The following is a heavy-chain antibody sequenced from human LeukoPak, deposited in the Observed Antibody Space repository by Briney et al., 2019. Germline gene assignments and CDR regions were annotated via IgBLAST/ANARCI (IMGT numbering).Heavy chain of an antibody. J-gene: IGHJ4*02. CDR1: GDSNSRSSDY. V-gene: IGHV4-39*01. CDR3: ARHMYDRSGRHFDY. Sequence: SETLTLTFTLSGDSNSRSSDYWAWIRQPPGKGLEWIGSLYYGGSTYYSPSLKSRVTISVDTSKNQFSLKLSSATAADTAVYYSARHMYDRSGRHFDYWSQGTLVTVSS. CDR2: LYYGGST. D-gene: IGHD3-22*01.